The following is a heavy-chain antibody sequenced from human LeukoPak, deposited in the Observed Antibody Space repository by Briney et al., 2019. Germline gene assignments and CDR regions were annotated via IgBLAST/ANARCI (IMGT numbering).Heavy chain of an antibody. D-gene: IGHD6-19*01. Sequence: ASVKVSCKASGYTFTSYGISWVRQAPGQGLEWMGWIRAYNGNTNYAQKLQGRVTMTTDTSTSTAYMELRSLRSDDTAVYYCARDSYSSGWYSPIDYWGQGTLVTVSS. CDR2: IRAYNGNT. V-gene: IGHV1-18*01. J-gene: IGHJ4*02. CDR1: GYTFTSYG. CDR3: ARDSYSSGWYSPIDY.